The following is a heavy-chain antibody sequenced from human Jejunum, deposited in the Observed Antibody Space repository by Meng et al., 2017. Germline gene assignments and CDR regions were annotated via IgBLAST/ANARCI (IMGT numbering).Heavy chain of an antibody. CDR2: IHPSGST. J-gene: IGHJ4*02. CDR1: GGASSGFY. CDR3: TRGTDRAKSGDY. V-gene: IGHV4-34*01. D-gene: IGHD1-14*01. Sequence: QEQLQQWGAGLLKPSETLVLACADDGGASSGFYWSRIRQPPGKGLEWIGGIHPSGSTDYNPSLKSRLTISLDTSKNQFSLSLNSATAADTGIYYCTRGTDRAKSGDYWGQGTLVTVSS.